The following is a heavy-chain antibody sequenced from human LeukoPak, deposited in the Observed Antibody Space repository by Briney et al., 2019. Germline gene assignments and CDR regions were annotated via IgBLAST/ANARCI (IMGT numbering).Heavy chain of an antibody. D-gene: IGHD6-13*01. CDR1: GFTVSSNY. J-gene: IGHJ4*02. CDR3: ASQAAAAEY. V-gene: IGHV3-53*04. CDR2: IYSGSST. Sequence: GGSLRLSCAASGFTVSSNYKSWVRQAPGKGLEWVSVIYSGSSTYYADSVKGRFTISRHNSKNTLYLQMNSLRAGDTAVYYCASQAAAAEYWGQGTLVTVSS.